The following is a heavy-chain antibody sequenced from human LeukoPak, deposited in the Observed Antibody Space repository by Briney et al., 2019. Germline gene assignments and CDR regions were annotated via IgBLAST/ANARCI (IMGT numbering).Heavy chain of an antibody. Sequence: PSETLSLTCTVSGGSISRYYWSWIRQPPGKGLEWIGYIYYSGSTNYNPSLKSRVTISVDTSKNQFSLKLSSVTAADTAVYYCAKEGIAALLGAFDIWGQGTMVTVSS. CDR1: GGSISRYY. J-gene: IGHJ3*02. D-gene: IGHD6-6*01. CDR2: IYYSGST. V-gene: IGHV4-59*01. CDR3: AKEGIAALLGAFDI.